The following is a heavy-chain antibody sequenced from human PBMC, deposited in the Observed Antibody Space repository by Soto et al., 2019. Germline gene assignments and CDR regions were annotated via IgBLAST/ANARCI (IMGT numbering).Heavy chain of an antibody. CDR1: GFTFSSYG. J-gene: IGHJ6*03. D-gene: IGHD2-2*01. V-gene: IGHV3-33*01. CDR2: IWYDGSNK. CDR3: ARPRTVCSSTSCYDYYYYYYMDV. Sequence: GGSLRLSCAASGFTFSSYGMHWVRQAPGKGLEWVAVIWYDGSNKYYADSVKGRFTISRDNSKNTLYLQMNSLRAEDTAVYYCARPRTVCSSTSCYDYYYYYYMDVWGKGTTVTVSS.